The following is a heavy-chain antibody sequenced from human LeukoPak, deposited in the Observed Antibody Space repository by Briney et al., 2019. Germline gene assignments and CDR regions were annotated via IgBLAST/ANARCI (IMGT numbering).Heavy chain of an antibody. CDR1: GFTFSSYS. Sequence: GGSLRLSCAASGFTFSSYSMNWVRQAPGKGLEWVSSISSSSSYIYYADSVKGRFTISRDNAKNSLYLQMNSLRAEDTAVYYCARGPLGYYDSSGYYYASTYYFDYWGQGTLVTVS. CDR2: ISSSSSYI. V-gene: IGHV3-21*01. D-gene: IGHD3-22*01. CDR3: ARGPLGYYDSSGYYYASTYYFDY. J-gene: IGHJ4*02.